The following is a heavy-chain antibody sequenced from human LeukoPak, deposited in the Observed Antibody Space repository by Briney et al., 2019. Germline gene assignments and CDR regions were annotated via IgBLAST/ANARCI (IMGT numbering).Heavy chain of an antibody. J-gene: IGHJ5*02. V-gene: IGHV1-24*01. CDR1: GYTLTELS. Sequence: GASVTVSCTVSGYTLTELSMHWVRQAPGKGLEWMGGFDPEDGETIYAQKFQGRVTMTEDTSTDTAYMELSSLRSEDTAVYYCATDPNGWGGGFDPWGQGTLVTVSS. D-gene: IGHD3-10*01. CDR2: FDPEDGET. CDR3: ATDPNGWGGGFDP.